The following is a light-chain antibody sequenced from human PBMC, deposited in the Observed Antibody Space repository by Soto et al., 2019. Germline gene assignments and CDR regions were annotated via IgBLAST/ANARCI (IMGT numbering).Light chain of an antibody. CDR2: GAS. CDR1: QSVSSY. V-gene: IGKV3-15*01. CDR3: QQYNNWPSWT. Sequence: EKVMTQSPATVSMSPGERATLSCRASQSVSSYLAWYQQKPGQAPRLLIYGASTRATGIPARFSGSGSGTEFTLTISSLQSEDFAVYYCQQYNNWPSWTFGQGTKVDIK. J-gene: IGKJ1*01.